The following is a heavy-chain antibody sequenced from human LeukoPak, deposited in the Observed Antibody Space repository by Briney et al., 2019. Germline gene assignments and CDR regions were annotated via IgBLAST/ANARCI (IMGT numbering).Heavy chain of an antibody. J-gene: IGHJ6*02. D-gene: IGHD2-15*01. CDR3: ARDSRLAPNYYGMDV. CDR1: GYTFTSYY. CDR2: INPSGGNT. Sequence: GAPVKVSCKASGYTFTSYYMHWVRQAPGQGLEWMGIINPSGGNTSYAQKFQGRVTMTRDTSTSTVYMELSSLRSEDTAVYYCARDSRLAPNYYGMDVWGQGTTVTVSS. V-gene: IGHV1-46*01.